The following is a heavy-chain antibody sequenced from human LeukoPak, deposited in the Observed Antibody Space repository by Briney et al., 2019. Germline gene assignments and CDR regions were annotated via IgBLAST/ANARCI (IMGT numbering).Heavy chain of an antibody. CDR1: GFTVSSNY. J-gene: IGHJ4*02. CDR2: IYSGSST. D-gene: IGHD3-22*01. CDR3: AKGPRPGSSGYPNLDH. V-gene: IGHV3-53*01. Sequence: GGSLRLSCAASGFTVSSNYMNWVRQAPGKGLEWVSLIYSGSSTNYADSVKGRSTISRDSSKNTLYLQMNSLRVEDTAVYYCAKGPRPGSSGYPNLDHWGQGTLVTVSS.